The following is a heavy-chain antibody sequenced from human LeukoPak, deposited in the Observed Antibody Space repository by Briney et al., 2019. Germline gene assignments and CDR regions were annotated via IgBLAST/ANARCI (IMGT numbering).Heavy chain of an antibody. CDR1: GGSISSNNYY. J-gene: IGHJ4*02. D-gene: IGHD6-19*01. Sequence: PSETLSLTCTVSGGSISSNNYYWGWIRQPPGKGLEWIGYIYYSGSTYYNPSLKSRVTISVDTSKNQFSLKLSSVTAADTAVYYCARLSGGWYGGFDYWGQGTLVTVSS. CDR3: ARLSGGWYGGFDY. V-gene: IGHV4-31*03. CDR2: IYYSGST.